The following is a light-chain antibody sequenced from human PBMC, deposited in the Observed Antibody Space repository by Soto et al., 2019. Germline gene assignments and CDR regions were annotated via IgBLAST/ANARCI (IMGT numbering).Light chain of an antibody. CDR2: GNS. V-gene: IGLV1-40*01. CDR1: SSNIGAGYD. Sequence: QLPSVSGAPGQRVTISCTGSSSNIGAGYDVHWYQQLPGTAPKLLIYGNSNRPSGVPDRFSGSKSGTSASLAITGLQAEDEADYYCQSYDSSLSGSVVFGGGTKVTVL. J-gene: IGLJ2*01. CDR3: QSYDSSLSGSVV.